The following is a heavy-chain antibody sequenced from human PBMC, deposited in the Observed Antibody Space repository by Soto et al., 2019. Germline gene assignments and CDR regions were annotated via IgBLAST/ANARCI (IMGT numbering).Heavy chain of an antibody. J-gene: IGHJ4*02. Sequence: QVQLQESGPGLVKPSQTLSLTCTVSGGSISSGGYYWSWIRQHPGKGLEWIGYIYYSGSTYYNPSLKSRVTISVDTSKNPFSLKLSSVTAADTAVYYCARDWYDSSGYANFDYWGQGTLVTVSS. CDR3: ARDWYDSSGYANFDY. V-gene: IGHV4-31*03. CDR2: IYYSGST. CDR1: GGSISSGGYY. D-gene: IGHD3-22*01.